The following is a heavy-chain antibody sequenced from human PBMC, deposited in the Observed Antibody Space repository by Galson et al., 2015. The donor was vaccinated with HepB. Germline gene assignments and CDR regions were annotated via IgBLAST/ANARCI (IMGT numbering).Heavy chain of an antibody. Sequence: SVKVSCKASGYRFTGYYLHWVRQAPGQGLEWVGWINPNNRDTSYAQKFQGRVAMTRDTSISTAYMELSSLTSDDTAVYYCARDSVGRYPDYWGPGTLVTVSS. CDR1: GYRFTGYY. D-gene: IGHD3-16*02. J-gene: IGHJ4*02. V-gene: IGHV1-2*02. CDR3: ARDSVGRYPDY. CDR2: INPNNRDT.